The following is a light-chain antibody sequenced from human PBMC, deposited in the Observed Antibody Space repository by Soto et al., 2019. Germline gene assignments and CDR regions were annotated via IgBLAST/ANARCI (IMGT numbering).Light chain of an antibody. V-gene: IGKV1-39*01. CDR2: TSG. CDR1: QRITTY. CDR3: QQTYSTPST. Sequence: IHMTQSPSSLSASVGDRITVTCRASQRITTYVNWYQLKPGEAPKLLISTSGTLQPGVPSRFSGSGSGTEFTITITLLQPADLATYFCQQTYSTPSTFGQGIKLEI. J-gene: IGKJ2*01.